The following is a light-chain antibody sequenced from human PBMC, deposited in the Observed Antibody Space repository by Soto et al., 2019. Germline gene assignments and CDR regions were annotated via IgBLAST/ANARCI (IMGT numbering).Light chain of an antibody. J-gene: IGKJ1*01. CDR2: GAS. CDR1: QTISEF. Sequence: GYKVSSTCRASQTISEFLDWYQQKPGKAPELLIYGASTLESGVPSTFSGSGSGTEFTLTISSLQPDDFATYYCQQNYTLPHMFAQGTKVDIK. V-gene: IGKV1-5*01. CDR3: QQNYTLPHM.